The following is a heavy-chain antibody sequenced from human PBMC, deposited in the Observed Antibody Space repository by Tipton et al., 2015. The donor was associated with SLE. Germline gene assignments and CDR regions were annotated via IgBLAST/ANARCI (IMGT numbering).Heavy chain of an antibody. J-gene: IGHJ4*02. V-gene: IGHV3-48*03. D-gene: IGHD3-9*01. Sequence: SLRLSCAASGFTFSSYEMNWVRQAPGKGLEWVSYISSSGSTIYYADSVKGRFTISRDNAKNSLYLQMNSLRAEDTAVYYCARDNSDILTGYNPSWGQGPLVTVSS. CDR1: GFTFSSYE. CDR2: ISSSGSTI. CDR3: ARDNSDILTGYNPS.